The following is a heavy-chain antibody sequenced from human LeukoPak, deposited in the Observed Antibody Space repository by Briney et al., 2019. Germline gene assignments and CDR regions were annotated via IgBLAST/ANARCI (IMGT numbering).Heavy chain of an antibody. CDR3: ARGLRFSDAFDI. Sequence: GSLRLSCAASGFTFSSYSMNWVRQAPGKGLEWVSSISSSSSYIYYADSVKGRFTISRDNAKNSLYLQMNSLRAEDTAVYYCARGLRFSDAFDIWGQGTMVTVSS. CDR1: GFTFSSYS. V-gene: IGHV3-21*01. CDR2: ISSSSSYI. J-gene: IGHJ3*02. D-gene: IGHD5/OR15-5a*01.